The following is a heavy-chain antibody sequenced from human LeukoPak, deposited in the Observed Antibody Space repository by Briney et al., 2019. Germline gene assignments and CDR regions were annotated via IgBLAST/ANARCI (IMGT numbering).Heavy chain of an antibody. CDR3: ARGASTDTGWFDP. CDR1: AFTFSTYW. CDR2: INSDGSSA. V-gene: IGHV3-74*01. J-gene: IGHJ5*02. Sequence: RGSLRLSCAASAFTFSTYWMHWVRQAPGKGLVWVSRINSDGSSATYADSVKGRFTISRDNAKNTLFLQMNSLRVEDTAVYYCARGASTDTGWFDPWGQGTLVTVSS. D-gene: IGHD2-2*01.